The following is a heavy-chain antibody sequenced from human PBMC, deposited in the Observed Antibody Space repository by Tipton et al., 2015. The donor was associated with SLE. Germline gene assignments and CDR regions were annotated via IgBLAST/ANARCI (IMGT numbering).Heavy chain of an antibody. V-gene: IGHV4-39*07. Sequence: TLSLTCTVSGGSISSSSYYWGWIRQPPGEGLEWIGEISHSGSTNYNPSLQSRVTISVDTSKNQFSLKLNSVTAADTAVYYCARGSREVARPLGDWGQGTLVTVSS. CDR2: ISHSGST. CDR3: ARGSREVARPLGD. CDR1: GGSISSSSYY. J-gene: IGHJ4*02. D-gene: IGHD6-6*01.